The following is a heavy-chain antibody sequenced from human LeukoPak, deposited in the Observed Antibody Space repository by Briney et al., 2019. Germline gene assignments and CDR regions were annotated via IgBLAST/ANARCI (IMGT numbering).Heavy chain of an antibody. CDR1: GGSISSSGYY. Sequence: SETLSLTCTVSGGSISSSGYYWGWIRQPPGKGLEWIGSIYYGGSAYYNPSLKGRVTISVDTSKNQFSLKLSSVTAADTAVYYCARHRGYSYGSIDYRGQGTLVTVSS. CDR2: IYYGGSA. D-gene: IGHD5-18*01. J-gene: IGHJ4*02. CDR3: ARHRGYSYGSIDY. V-gene: IGHV4-39*01.